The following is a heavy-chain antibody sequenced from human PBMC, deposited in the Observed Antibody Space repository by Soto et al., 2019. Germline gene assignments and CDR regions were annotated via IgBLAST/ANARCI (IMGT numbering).Heavy chain of an antibody. D-gene: IGHD6-13*01. CDR1: VYTFTSYD. CDR3: AIGIAAAISEVGY. CDR2: INAGNGNT. V-gene: IGHV1-3*01. J-gene: IGHJ4*02. Sequence: QVQLVQSGAEVKKPGASVKVSCKASVYTFTSYDMHWVRQAPGQRLEWMGWINAGNGNTKYSQKFQGRVTITRDTSASTAYMELSSLRSEDTAVYYCAIGIAAAISEVGYWGQGTLVTVSS.